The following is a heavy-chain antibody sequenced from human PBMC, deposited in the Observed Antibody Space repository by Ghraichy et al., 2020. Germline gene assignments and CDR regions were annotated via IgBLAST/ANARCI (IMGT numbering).Heavy chain of an antibody. J-gene: IGHJ3*02. CDR2: MYYSGIT. V-gene: IGHV4-39*01. CDR1: GGSISSTNYY. D-gene: IGHD3-10*01. Sequence: SETLSLTCTVSGGSISSTNYYWGWIRQPPGKGLEWIGSMYYSGITYYNPSLKSRVTISVDTSKNQFSLKLSSVTAADTAVYYCARQDYGWADTFDIWGQGTMVTVSS. CDR3: ARQDYGWADTFDI.